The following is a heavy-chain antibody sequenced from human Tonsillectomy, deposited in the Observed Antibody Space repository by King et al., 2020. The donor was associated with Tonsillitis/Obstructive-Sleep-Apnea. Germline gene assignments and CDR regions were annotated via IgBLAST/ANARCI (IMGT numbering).Heavy chain of an antibody. CDR3: TGVRAHGMDV. CDR1: GFTFNTYG. Sequence: VQLVESGGGVVQPGRSLRLSCAASGFTFNTYGIHWVRQAPGKGLEWVAVIWFDGSNKYYADSVKGRFTISRDNSKNTVHLQMNSLRAEDTAVYYCTGVRAHGMDVWGQGTTVTVSS. V-gene: IGHV3-33*01. CDR2: IWFDGSNK. J-gene: IGHJ6*02. D-gene: IGHD3-10*01.